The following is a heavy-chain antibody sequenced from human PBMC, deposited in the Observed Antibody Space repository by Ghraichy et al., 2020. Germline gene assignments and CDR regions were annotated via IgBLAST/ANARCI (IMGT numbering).Heavy chain of an antibody. CDR3: ARDPGVTMIVVVTYFDY. CDR1: GFTFSSYS. J-gene: IGHJ4*02. V-gene: IGHV3-48*02. D-gene: IGHD3-22*01. Sequence: GGSLRLSCAASGFTFSSYSMNWVRQAPGKGLEWVSYISSSSTIYYADSVKGRFTISRDNAKNSLYLQMNSLRDEDTAVYYCARDPGVTMIVVVTYFDYWGQGTLVTVSS. CDR2: ISSSSTI.